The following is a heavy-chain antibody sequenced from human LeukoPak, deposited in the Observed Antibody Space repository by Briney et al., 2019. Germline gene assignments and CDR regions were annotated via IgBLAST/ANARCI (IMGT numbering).Heavy chain of an antibody. V-gene: IGHV3-30*18. J-gene: IGHJ4*02. CDR3: AKDIMITFGGVIPPIDY. CDR2: ISYDGSNK. CDR1: GFTFSSYG. D-gene: IGHD3-16*01. Sequence: GGSLRLSCAASGFTFSSYGMDWVRQPPSKWLEWVAVISYDGSNKYYADSVKGRFTISRDNSKNTLYLQMNSLRAEDTAVYYCAKDIMITFGGVIPPIDYWGQGTLVSVS.